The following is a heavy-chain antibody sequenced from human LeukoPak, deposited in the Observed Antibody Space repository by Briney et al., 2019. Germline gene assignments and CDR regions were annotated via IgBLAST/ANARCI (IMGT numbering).Heavy chain of an antibody. V-gene: IGHV4-39*07. D-gene: IGHD1-7*01. CDR2: IYYSGNT. CDR1: GGSISSTTYY. CDR3: ARDNWNYGSSMDV. J-gene: IGHJ6*02. Sequence: SETLSLTCIVSGGSISSTTYYWGWIRQPPGKRLEWIGSIYYSGNTYYNPSLKSRVTISVDTSKNQFSLKLSSVTAADTAVYYCARDNWNYGSSMDVWGQGTTVTVSS.